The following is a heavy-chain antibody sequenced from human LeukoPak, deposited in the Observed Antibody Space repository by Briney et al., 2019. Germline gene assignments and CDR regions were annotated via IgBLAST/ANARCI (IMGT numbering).Heavy chain of an antibody. J-gene: IGHJ3*02. CDR1: GFSFSSYW. Sequence: QPGGSLRLSCAASGFSFSSYWMHWVRQAPGKGLVWVARTQYDGSTTNYADSVKGRFTISRDNAKKTLYVQMDSLRAEDTAVYYCARALVAGVTLNALDIWGQGTMVTVSS. D-gene: IGHD2-15*01. CDR3: ARALVAGVTLNALDI. V-gene: IGHV3-74*01. CDR2: TQYDGSTT.